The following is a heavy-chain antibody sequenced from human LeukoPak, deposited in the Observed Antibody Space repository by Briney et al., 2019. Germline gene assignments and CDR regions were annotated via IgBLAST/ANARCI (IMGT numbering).Heavy chain of an antibody. CDR3: AKGDNDILTGYYNSFDY. D-gene: IGHD3-9*01. J-gene: IGHJ4*02. V-gene: IGHV3-23*01. CDR1: GFTFRSYA. Sequence: GGSLRLSCAASGFTFRSYAMSWVRQAPGKGLEWVSTISRSGGSTHYADSVKGRFTISRDNSKNMLYLQMNSLRAEDTAVYFCAKGDNDILTGYYNSFDYWGQGTLVTVSS. CDR2: ISRSGGST.